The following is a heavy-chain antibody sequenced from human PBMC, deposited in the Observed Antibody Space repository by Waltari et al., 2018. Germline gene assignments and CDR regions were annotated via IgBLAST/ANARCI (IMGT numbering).Heavy chain of an antibody. D-gene: IGHD2-2*03. Sequence: QVQLVESGGGVVQPGRSLRLSCAASGFTFSSYGMHWVRQAPGKGLAWVAVIWYDGSNKYYADSVKGRFTISRDNSKNTLYLQMNSLRAEDTAVYYCARSMYGDCSSTSCSNGRDYGMDVWGQGTTVTVSS. J-gene: IGHJ6*02. CDR3: ARSMYGDCSSTSCSNGRDYGMDV. V-gene: IGHV3-33*01. CDR2: IWYDGSNK. CDR1: GFTFSSYG.